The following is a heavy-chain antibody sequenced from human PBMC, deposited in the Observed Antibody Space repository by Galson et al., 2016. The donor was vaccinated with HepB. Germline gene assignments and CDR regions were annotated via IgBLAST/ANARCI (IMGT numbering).Heavy chain of an antibody. J-gene: IGHJ4*02. D-gene: IGHD6-25*01. V-gene: IGHV3-23*01. CDR1: GFTFSSYA. CDR2: MSDSDDI. CDR3: AKDKRGHSSACYWYFDD. Sequence: SLRLSCAASGFTFSSYAMAWVRQAPGKGLEWVSGMSDSDDIYYSPTAKGRCTISRDNSKNTVFLQLTSLRAEDTAVYYCAKDKRGHSSACYWYFDDWGPGTLVSVSS.